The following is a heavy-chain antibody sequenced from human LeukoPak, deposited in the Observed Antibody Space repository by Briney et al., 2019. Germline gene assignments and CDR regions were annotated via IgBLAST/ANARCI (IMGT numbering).Heavy chain of an antibody. Sequence: SETLSLTCTVSGGSISSYYWSWIRQPPGKGLEWIGYIYYSGSTNYNPSLKSRVTISVDTSKNQFSLKLSSVTAADTAVYYCARHVKQGGYYYYGMDVWGQGTTVTVS. V-gene: IGHV4-59*08. CDR1: GGSISSYY. J-gene: IGHJ6*02. CDR3: ARHVKQGGYYYYGMDV. D-gene: IGHD3-16*01. CDR2: IYYSGST.